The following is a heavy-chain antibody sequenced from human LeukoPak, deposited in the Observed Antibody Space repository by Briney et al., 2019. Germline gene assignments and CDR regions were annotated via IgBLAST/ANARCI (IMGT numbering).Heavy chain of an antibody. J-gene: IGHJ4*02. CDR3: ARADSSGYYYQGGLVLDY. CDR2: ISSSSSTI. D-gene: IGHD3-22*01. V-gene: IGHV3-48*04. Sequence: GGSLRLSCAASGFTFSSYSMNWVRQAPGKGLEWVSYISSSSSTIYYADSVKGRFTNSQDNTKNSLYLQMNSLRAEDTAVYYCARADSSGYYYQGGLVLDYWGQGTLVTVSS. CDR1: GFTFSSYS.